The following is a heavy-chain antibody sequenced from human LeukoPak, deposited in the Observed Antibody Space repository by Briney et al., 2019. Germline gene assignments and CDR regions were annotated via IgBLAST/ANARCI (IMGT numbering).Heavy chain of an antibody. V-gene: IGHV1-46*01. CDR2: INHSGGST. J-gene: IGHJ3*02. Sequence: RASVKVACKASGYTFTSYYMHWVRQAPGQGLEWMGIINHSGGSTSYAQKFQGRVTMTRDASTSTVYMELSSMRSEDAAVYYCSSQGSSDAFDIGGQGTMVTVSS. D-gene: IGHD3-10*01. CDR1: GYTFTSYY. CDR3: SSQGSSDAFDI.